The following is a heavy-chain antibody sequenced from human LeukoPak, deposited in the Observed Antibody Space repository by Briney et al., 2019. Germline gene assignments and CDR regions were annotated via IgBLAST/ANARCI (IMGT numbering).Heavy chain of an antibody. D-gene: IGHD2-2*01. Sequence: ASVKVSCKASGYTFPNYGITWVRQAPGQGLEWMGWISAYSGNTNYVQKFQGRVTMATDASTSTAYMELRSLRSGDTAVYYCARDIATVVHQDWGQGTLVTVSS. V-gene: IGHV1-18*01. CDR3: ARDIATVVHQD. CDR2: ISAYSGNT. J-gene: IGHJ4*02. CDR1: GYTFPNYG.